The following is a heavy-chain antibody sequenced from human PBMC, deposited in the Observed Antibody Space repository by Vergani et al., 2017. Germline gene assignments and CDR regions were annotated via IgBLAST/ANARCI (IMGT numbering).Heavy chain of an antibody. J-gene: IGHJ4*02. V-gene: IGHV4-39*07. CDR1: GGSISSTTYY. D-gene: IGHD6-13*01. CDR3: AKGGGDNIAAHLFDY. Sequence: QLQLQESGPGLVKPSETLSLTCTVSGGSISSTTYYWGWIRQPPGKGLEWIGRIYYSGSTYYNPSLKSRVTISVDTSKNQFSLKLSSVTAADTAVYYCAKGGGDNIAAHLFDYWGQGTLVTVSS. CDR2: IYYSGST.